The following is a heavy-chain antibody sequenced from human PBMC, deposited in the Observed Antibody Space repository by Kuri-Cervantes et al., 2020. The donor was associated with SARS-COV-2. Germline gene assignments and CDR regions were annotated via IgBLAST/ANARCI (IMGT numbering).Heavy chain of an antibody. CDR3: ARLDAVVYFGMDV. CDR1: GYSFTSFG. V-gene: IGHV1-18*01. Sequence: ASVKVSCKASGYSFTSFGITWVRQAPGQGLEWMGWISAFNGSTNYAQKFRDRVALTTDTSTSIAYMELRTLRSDDTAVYYCARLDAVVYFGMDVWGQGTTVTVSS. CDR2: ISAFNGST. J-gene: IGHJ6*02. D-gene: IGHD5-18*01.